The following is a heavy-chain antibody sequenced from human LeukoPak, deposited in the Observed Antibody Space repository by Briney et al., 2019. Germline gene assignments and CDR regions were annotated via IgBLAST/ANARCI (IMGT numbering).Heavy chain of an antibody. V-gene: IGHV4-59*08. CDR1: GGSISSYY. CDR2: IYYSGSI. J-gene: IGHJ3*02. Sequence: SETLSLTCTVSGGSISSYYWSWIRQPPGKGLEWVGYIYYSGSIKYNPSLKSRVTISVDTSKNQFSLKLSSVTAADTAVYYCARQAHYLAAFDIWGQGTMVSVSS. D-gene: IGHD3-10*01. CDR3: ARQAHYLAAFDI.